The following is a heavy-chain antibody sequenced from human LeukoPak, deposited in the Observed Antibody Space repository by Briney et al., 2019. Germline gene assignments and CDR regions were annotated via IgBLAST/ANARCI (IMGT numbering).Heavy chain of an antibody. D-gene: IGHD6-19*01. V-gene: IGHV4-39*01. Sequence: SETLSLTCTVSGGSISSSSYYWGWIRQPPGKGLEWIGSIYYSGSTYYNPSLKSRVTISVDTSKNQFSLKLSSVTAADTAVYYCARLGIAVATDYRGQGTLVTVSS. CDR1: GGSISSSSYY. CDR2: IYYSGST. CDR3: ARLGIAVATDY. J-gene: IGHJ4*02.